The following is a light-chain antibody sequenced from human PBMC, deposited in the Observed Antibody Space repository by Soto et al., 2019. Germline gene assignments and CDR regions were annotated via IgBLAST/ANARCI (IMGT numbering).Light chain of an antibody. CDR1: KLGDKY. CDR2: QHS. CDR3: QAWDSSTAKVV. J-gene: IGLJ2*01. V-gene: IGLV3-1*01. Sequence: SYELTQPPSVSVSPGQTANITCSGDKLGDKYACWYQQRPGQSPVLVIYQHSKRPSGIPERFSGSNSGNTATLTISGTQAMDEADYYCQAWDSSTAKVVFGGGTKLTVL.